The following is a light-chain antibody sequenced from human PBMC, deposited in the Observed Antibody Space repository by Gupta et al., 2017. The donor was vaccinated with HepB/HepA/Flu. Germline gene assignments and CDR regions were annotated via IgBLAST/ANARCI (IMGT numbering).Light chain of an antibody. V-gene: IGKV2-28*01. CDR1: HSPLHSDGNNY. J-gene: IGKJ5*01. CDR2: LGS. Sequence: IVMTQSPLSLPVTPGEPSSISCRSSHSPLHSDGNNYLEWYLQRPGQSPQLMIYLGSNRASGGTDRFSGRGEFKDFTRKSSRGEDEDGGVYYCRRYLTPITFGQGTHLEIK. CDR3: RRYLTPIT.